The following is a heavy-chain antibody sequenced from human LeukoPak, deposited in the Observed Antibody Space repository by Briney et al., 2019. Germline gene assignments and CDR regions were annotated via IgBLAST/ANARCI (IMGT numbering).Heavy chain of an antibody. CDR2: ISAYNGNP. CDR3: ARDDRDSYGRTIDY. CDR1: GYTFTSYG. V-gene: IGHV1-18*04. J-gene: IGHJ4*02. Sequence: ASVKVSCKASGYTFTSYGISWVRQAPGQGLEWMGGISAYNGNPNYAQKLQGRVTMTTDTSTSTAYMELRSLKSDDTAVYYCARDDRDSYGRTIDYWGQGTLVTVSS. D-gene: IGHD5-18*01.